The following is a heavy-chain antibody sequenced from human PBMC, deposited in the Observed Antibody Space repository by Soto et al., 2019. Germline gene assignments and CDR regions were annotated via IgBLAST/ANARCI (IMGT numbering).Heavy chain of an antibody. CDR2: ISPDGNNA. CDR1: GSTFSSYD. J-gene: IGHJ3*02. Sequence: QVQLVESGGDVVQPGRSLRLSCAASGSTFSSYDIHWVRQTPGKGLEGVAHISPDGNNAYYADSVKGRFTISRDNDRNTVYLQGNRLRHEATAVYHCVRCPSHGAFDIWGQGTLVTVSS. CDR3: VRCPSHGAFDI. V-gene: IGHV3-30-3*01.